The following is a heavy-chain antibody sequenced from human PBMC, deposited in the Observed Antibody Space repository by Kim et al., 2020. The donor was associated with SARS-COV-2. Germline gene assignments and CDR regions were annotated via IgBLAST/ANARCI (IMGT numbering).Heavy chain of an antibody. Sequence: SETLSLTCSVSGGAVTSGNHYWSWIRQRPGKGLEWIAYIYHSGTSFSNPSLKGRVAIDVDTSKNRLSLWLNSMTAANTGIYYCARAVGGSWHFFDLWGR. CDR3: ARAVGGSWHFFDL. CDR2: IYHSGTS. V-gene: IGHV4-31*03. J-gene: IGHJ2*01. CDR1: GGAVTSGNHY. D-gene: IGHD3-16*01.